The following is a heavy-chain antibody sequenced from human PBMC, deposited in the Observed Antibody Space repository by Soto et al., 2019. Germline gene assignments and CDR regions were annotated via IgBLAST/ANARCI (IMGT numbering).Heavy chain of an antibody. Sequence: EVQLVESGGGLVQPGGSLRLSCAASGFTFGPYWMHWVRQVPGKGLVWLSRINSDGSSTNYADSVKGRFTISRDNAKSTLSLQMHSLRAEDTAVYYCASGGSGYYNYGGQGTLVTVSS. CDR1: GFTFGPYW. CDR2: INSDGSST. D-gene: IGHD3-22*01. V-gene: IGHV3-74*01. J-gene: IGHJ4*02. CDR3: ASGGSGYYNY.